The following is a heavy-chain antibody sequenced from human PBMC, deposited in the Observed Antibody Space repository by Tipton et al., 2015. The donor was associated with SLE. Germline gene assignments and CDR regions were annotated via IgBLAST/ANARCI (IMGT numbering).Heavy chain of an antibody. V-gene: IGHV4-59*01. J-gene: IGHJ4*02. D-gene: IGHD5-12*01. Sequence: TLSLTCTVPGGSISSYYWSWIRQPPGKGLEWIGYIYYSGSTNYNPSLKSRVTISLDTSKNQFSLKLTSVTAADTAVYYCASYSGYDSLFDYWGQGTLVTVSS. CDR1: GGSISSYY. CDR2: IYYSGST. CDR3: ASYSGYDSLFDY.